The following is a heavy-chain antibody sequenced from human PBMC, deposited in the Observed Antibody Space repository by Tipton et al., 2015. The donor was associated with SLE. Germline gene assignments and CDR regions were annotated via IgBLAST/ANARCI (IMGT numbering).Heavy chain of an antibody. Sequence: TLSLTCTVSGGSIRSYYWTWIRQPPGKGLEWIGYIYYSGSTNYNPSLKSRVTISVDTSKNQFSLKLSSVTAADTAVYYCAREGGLRPYYYYGMDVWGQGTTVTVSS. CDR2: IYYSGST. D-gene: IGHD5-12*01. CDR1: GGSIRSYY. V-gene: IGHV4-59*12. J-gene: IGHJ6*02. CDR3: AREGGLRPYYYYGMDV.